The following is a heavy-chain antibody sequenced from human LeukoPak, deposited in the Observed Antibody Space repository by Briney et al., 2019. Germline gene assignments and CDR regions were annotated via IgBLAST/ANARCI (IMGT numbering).Heavy chain of an antibody. CDR3: AKDPSRIAVAGLIDY. CDR2: ISYDGSNK. Sequence: GRSLRLSCAASGFTFSSYGMDWVRQAPGKGLEWVAVISYDGSNKYYADSVKGRFTISRDNSKNTLYLQMNSLRAEDTAVYYCAKDPSRIAVAGLIDYWGQGTLVTVSS. J-gene: IGHJ4*02. CDR1: GFTFSSYG. D-gene: IGHD6-19*01. V-gene: IGHV3-30*18.